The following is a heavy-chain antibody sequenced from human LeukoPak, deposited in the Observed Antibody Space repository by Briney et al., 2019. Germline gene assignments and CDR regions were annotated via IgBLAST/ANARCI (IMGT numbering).Heavy chain of an antibody. CDR3: ARDNSVGDNAWWFDP. CDR2: VNPSGGST. D-gene: IGHD1-26*01. Sequence: ASVKVSCKASGYTFTNYYIHWVRQAPGQGLEWMGVVNPSGGSTSYAQKFQGRVTMTRDMSTSTDYMESSSLRSEDTAIYYCARDNSVGDNAWWFDPWGQGTLVTVPS. V-gene: IGHV1-46*01. CDR1: GYTFTNYY. J-gene: IGHJ5*02.